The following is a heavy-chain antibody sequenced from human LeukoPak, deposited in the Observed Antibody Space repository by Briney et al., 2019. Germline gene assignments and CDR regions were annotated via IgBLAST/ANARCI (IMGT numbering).Heavy chain of an antibody. CDR3: ARHIQGANVCAY. V-gene: IGHV4-39*01. J-gene: IGHJ4*02. Sequence: SETLPLTCTVSGGSISSSNPYWGWIRQPPGKGLEWIGTLSHSGSTYYNPSLKSRITISVDTSKSQFSLRLSSVTAADTALYYCARHIQGANVCAYWSQPSLPTVPS. D-gene: IGHD2-21*01. CDR2: LSHSGST. CDR1: GGSISSSNPY.